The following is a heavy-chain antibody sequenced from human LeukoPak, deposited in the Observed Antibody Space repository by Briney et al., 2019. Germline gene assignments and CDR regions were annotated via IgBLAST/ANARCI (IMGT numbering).Heavy chain of an antibody. J-gene: IGHJ5*02. D-gene: IGHD4-23*01. CDR3: ARERSSSGGHNWFDP. CDR1: GGYIITSGDY. Sequence: SETLSLTCTVSGGYIITSGDYWGWIRQPPGKGLEWIGSVYYTGVTSTNPFFRSRMSISVDTSKNQFSLNLTSVTAADAAVYYCARERSSSGGHNWFDPWGQGTLVTVSS. CDR2: VYYTGVT. V-gene: IGHV4-39*07.